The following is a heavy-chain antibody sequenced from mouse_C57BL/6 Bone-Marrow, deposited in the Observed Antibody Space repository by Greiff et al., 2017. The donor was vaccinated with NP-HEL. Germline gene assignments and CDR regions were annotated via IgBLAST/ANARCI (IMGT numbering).Heavy chain of an antibody. V-gene: IGHV1-81*01. J-gene: IGHJ4*01. CDR2: IYPRSGNT. CDR1: GYTFTSYG. CDR3: ARPSTVVPHYYAMDY. Sequence: QVQLQQSGAELARPGASVKLSCKASGYTFTSYGISWVKQRTGQGLEWIGEIYPRSGNTYYNEKFKGKATLTADKSSSTAYMELRSLTSEDSAVYFCARPSTVVPHYYAMDYWGQGTSVTVSS. D-gene: IGHD1-1*01.